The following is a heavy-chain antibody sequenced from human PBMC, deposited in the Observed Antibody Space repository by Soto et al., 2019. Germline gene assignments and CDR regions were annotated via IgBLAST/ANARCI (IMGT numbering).Heavy chain of an antibody. D-gene: IGHD6-19*01. J-gene: IGHJ4*02. Sequence: QVQLVQSGAEVKKPGASVKISCKASGYTFTSYYIHWVRQAPGQGLEWMAIINPSVGTATYAATYAEKFQGRFTMTTDTSTSTVYMEVTSLRSEDTAVYYCARDQSALPAVAGADYWGEGTLVTVSS. V-gene: IGHV1-46*01. CDR1: GYTFTSYY. CDR2: INPSVGTATYAA. CDR3: ARDQSALPAVAGADY.